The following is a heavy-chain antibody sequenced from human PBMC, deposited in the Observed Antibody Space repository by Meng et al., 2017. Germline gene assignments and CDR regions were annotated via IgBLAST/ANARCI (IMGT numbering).Heavy chain of an antibody. CDR1: GFTFNNYW. V-gene: IGHV3-74*01. Sequence: EVQLGDSGGGFVQPGGALRLSCADSGFTFNNYWMHWVRQVPGKGLVWVSRISGDGSITNYADSVKGRFTISRDNAKNTLYLQMNSLRPEDTAVYYCLDEAPRSDYWGQGSLVTVSS. D-gene: IGHD1-1*01. J-gene: IGHJ4*02. CDR3: LDEAPRSDY. CDR2: ISGDGSIT.